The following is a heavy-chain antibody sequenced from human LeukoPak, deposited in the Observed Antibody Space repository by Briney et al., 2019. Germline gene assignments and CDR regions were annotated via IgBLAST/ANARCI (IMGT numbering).Heavy chain of an antibody. Sequence: GGSLRLSCAASGFTFSNYWMNWVRQAPGKGLEWVSVIYSGDNTYYVESVKGRFTISRDNSKNTLFLQMNRLRAEDTAVYYCAGRRVLDASFDYWGQGTLVTVSS. V-gene: IGHV3-66*02. CDR3: AGRRVLDASFDY. CDR2: IYSGDNT. D-gene: IGHD3-16*01. J-gene: IGHJ4*02. CDR1: GFTFSNYW.